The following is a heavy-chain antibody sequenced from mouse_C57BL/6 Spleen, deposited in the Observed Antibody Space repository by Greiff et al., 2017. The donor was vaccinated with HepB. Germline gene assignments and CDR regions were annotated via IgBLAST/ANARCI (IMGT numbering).Heavy chain of an antibody. D-gene: IGHD4-1*01. CDR1: GYTFTSYW. CDR2: IYPGSGST. J-gene: IGHJ2*01. Sequence: VQLQQSGAELVKPGASVKMSCKASGYTFTSYWITWVKQRPGQGLEWIGDIYPGSGSTNYNEKFKSKATLTVDTSSSTAYMQLSSLTSEDSAVYYCAREGTGSRYFDYWGQGTTLTVSS. V-gene: IGHV1-55*01. CDR3: AREGTGSRYFDY.